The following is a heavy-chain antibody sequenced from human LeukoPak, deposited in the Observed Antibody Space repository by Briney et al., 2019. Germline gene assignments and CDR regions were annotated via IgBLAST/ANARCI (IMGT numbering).Heavy chain of an antibody. D-gene: IGHD3-9*01. J-gene: IGHJ3*01. V-gene: IGHV3-48*01. CDR2: VSRDSGVT. Sequence: PGGSLRLSCAASGFTFTSFSMNWVRQAPGKGPEWVSYVSRDSGVTYYADSVRGRFTISRDNAQNSLSLQMSSLRPEDTAIYYCARDHDWAFDVWGQGTMVTVSS. CDR1: GFTFTSFS. CDR3: ARDHDWAFDV.